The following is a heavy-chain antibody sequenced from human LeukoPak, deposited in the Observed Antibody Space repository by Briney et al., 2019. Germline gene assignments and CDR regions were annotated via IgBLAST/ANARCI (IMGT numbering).Heavy chain of an antibody. V-gene: IGHV4-59*08. D-gene: IGHD3-22*01. CDR1: GGSISIYY. CDR3: ARHTSYYDSTGYYYGGDWFDP. J-gene: IGHJ5*02. Sequence: SETLSLTCTVSGGSISIYYWSWIRHPPGKGLEWIGYIHYSGSTKYNPSLKSRVAISVDASKNQFSLKLSSVTAADTAVYYCARHTSYYDSTGYYYGGDWFDPWGQGTLVTVSS. CDR2: IHYSGST.